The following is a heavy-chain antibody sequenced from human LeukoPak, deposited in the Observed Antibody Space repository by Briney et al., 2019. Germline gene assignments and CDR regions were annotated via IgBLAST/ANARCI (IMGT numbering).Heavy chain of an antibody. J-gene: IGHJ3*02. CDR3: ARLPGGDSSSVVAFDI. V-gene: IGHV4-4*07. D-gene: IGHD2-21*02. CDR1: GGSISSYY. Sequence: SETLSLTCAVSGGSISSYYWSWIRQSAGKGLEWIGRIYTSGSTNYNPSLKSRVTMSVDTSKNQFSLKLSSVTAADTAVYYCARLPGGDSSSVVAFDIWGQGTMVTASS. CDR2: IYTSGST.